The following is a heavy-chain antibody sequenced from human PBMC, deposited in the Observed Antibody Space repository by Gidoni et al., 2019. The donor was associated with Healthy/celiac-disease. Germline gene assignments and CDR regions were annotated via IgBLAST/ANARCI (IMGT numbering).Heavy chain of an antibody. CDR1: GFSLSNARMG. V-gene: IGHV2-26*01. CDR2: IFSNDEK. J-gene: IGHJ2*01. CDR3: ARTRGYYDSSGYQPWYFDL. D-gene: IGHD3-22*01. Sequence: QVTLKESGPVLVKPTETLTLTCTVSGFSLSNARMGVSWIRQPPGKALEWLAHIFSNDEKSYSTSLKNRLTISKDTSKSQVVLTMTNMDPVDTATYYCARTRGYYDSSGYQPWYFDLWGRGTLVTVSS.